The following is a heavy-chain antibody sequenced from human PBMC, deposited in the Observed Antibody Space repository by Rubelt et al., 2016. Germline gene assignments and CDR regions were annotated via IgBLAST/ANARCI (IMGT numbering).Heavy chain of an antibody. CDR2: IKQDGSEK. V-gene: IGHV3-7*03. D-gene: IGHD5-12*01. J-gene: IGHJ4*02. Sequence: GLEWVANIKQDGSEKYYVDSVKGRFTISRDNAKNSLYLQMNSLRAEDTAVYYCARDLSGYDYFDYWGQGTLVTVSS. CDR3: ARDLSGYDYFDY.